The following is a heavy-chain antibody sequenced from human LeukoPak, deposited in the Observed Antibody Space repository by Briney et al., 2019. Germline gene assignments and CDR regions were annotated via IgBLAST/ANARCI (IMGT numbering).Heavy chain of an antibody. Sequence: SETLTLTCAVYGGSFSGYYWSWIRQPPGKGLEWIGEINHSGSTNYNPSLKSRVTISVDTSKNQFSLKLSSVTAADTAVYYCARGQGYSSGWSDAFDIWGQGTMVTVSS. CDR3: ARGQGYSSGWSDAFDI. V-gene: IGHV4-34*01. D-gene: IGHD6-19*01. CDR1: GGSFSGYY. J-gene: IGHJ3*02. CDR2: INHSGST.